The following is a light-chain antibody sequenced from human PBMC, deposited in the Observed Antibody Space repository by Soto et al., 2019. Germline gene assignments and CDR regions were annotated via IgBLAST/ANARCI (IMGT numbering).Light chain of an antibody. CDR3: QEGTFWPA. J-gene: IGKJ4*01. V-gene: IGKV3-11*01. CDR2: DAS. Sequence: PGEKATLSCRASQSVSGSLGWYQQKPGQAPRLIIYDASVRATDITVRFSGSGSGTDFTLTISRFEHEDFAVYYCQEGTFWPAFGGGTKVEIK. CDR1: QSVSGS.